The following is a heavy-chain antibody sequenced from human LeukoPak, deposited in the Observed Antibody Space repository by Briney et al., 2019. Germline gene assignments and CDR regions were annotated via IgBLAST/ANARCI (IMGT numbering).Heavy chain of an antibody. CDR1: GFTFSSYS. CDR2: ISSSSSTI. Sequence: GGSLRLSCAASGFTFSSYSMLWVRQALGKGLEWVSYISSSSSTIYYADSVKSRFTISRDNAKNSLYLQMNTLRAEDTAVYYCARDRHKYNYDSGGYPPYWGQGTLVTVSS. D-gene: IGHD3-22*01. J-gene: IGHJ4*02. CDR3: ARDRHKYNYDSGGYPPY. V-gene: IGHV3-48*01.